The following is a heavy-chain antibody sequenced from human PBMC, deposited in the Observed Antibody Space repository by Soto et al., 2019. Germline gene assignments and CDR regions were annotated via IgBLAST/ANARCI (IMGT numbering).Heavy chain of an antibody. D-gene: IGHD7-27*01. Sequence: SETLSLTCTVPGGSISSYYWSWIRQPPGKGLEWIGYIYYSGSTNYNPSLKSRVTISVDTSKNQFSLKLSSVTAADTAVYYCARRWGRTFDFWGQGTLVTVSS. CDR3: ARRWGRTFDF. CDR2: IYYSGST. CDR1: GGSISSYY. J-gene: IGHJ4*02. V-gene: IGHV4-59*08.